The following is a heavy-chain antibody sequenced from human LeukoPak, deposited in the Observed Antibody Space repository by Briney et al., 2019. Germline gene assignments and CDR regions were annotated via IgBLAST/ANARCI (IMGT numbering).Heavy chain of an antibody. Sequence: ASVKVSCKASGYTFTSYAMNWVRQAPGQGLEWMGWINTNTGNPTYAQGFTGRFVFSLDTSVSTAYLQISSLKAEDTAVYYCAREAPGIAVAGEFDYWGQGTLVTVSS. CDR1: GYTFTSYA. J-gene: IGHJ4*02. V-gene: IGHV7-4-1*02. CDR3: AREAPGIAVAGEFDY. CDR2: INTNTGNP. D-gene: IGHD6-19*01.